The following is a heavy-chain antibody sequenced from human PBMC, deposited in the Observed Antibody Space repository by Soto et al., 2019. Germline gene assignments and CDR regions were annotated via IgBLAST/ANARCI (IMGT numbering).Heavy chain of an antibody. J-gene: IGHJ4*02. Sequence: PVGSLRLSCAASGFTFSNYGMHWVRQAPGKGLEWVAVISYDGSNKYYADSVKGRFTISGDNSKNTLYLQMNSLRAEDTAVYYCAKKQDRYFDCWGQGTLVTVS. V-gene: IGHV3-30*18. CDR2: ISYDGSNK. CDR3: AKKQDRYFDC. CDR1: GFTFSNYG.